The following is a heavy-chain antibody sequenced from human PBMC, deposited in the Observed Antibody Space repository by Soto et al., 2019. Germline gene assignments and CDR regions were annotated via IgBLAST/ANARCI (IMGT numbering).Heavy chain of an antibody. CDR1: GFTFSSYA. CDR2: ISYDGSNK. J-gene: IGHJ4*02. D-gene: IGHD1-26*01. V-gene: IGHV3-30-3*01. CDR3: ASVRWADFDY. Sequence: QVQLVESGGGVVQPGRSLRLSCAASGFTFSSYAMHWVRQAPGKGLEWVAVISYDGSNKYYADSVKGRFTISRDNSKNTLYLQMNSLRAEDTAVYYCASVRWADFDYWGQATLVTVSS.